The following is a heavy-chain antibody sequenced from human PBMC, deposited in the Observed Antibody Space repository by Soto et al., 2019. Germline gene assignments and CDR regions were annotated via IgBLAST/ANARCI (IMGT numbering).Heavy chain of an antibody. CDR2: ISGSGGST. CDR1: GFTFSSYA. Sequence: LRLSCAASGFTFSSYAMSWVRQAPGKGLEWVSAISGSGGSTYYADSVKGRFTISRDNSKNTLYLQMNSLRAEDTAVYYCAKDPRPFKGYSYGYDWGQGTLVTVSS. V-gene: IGHV3-23*01. J-gene: IGHJ4*02. D-gene: IGHD5-18*01. CDR3: AKDPRPFKGYSYGYD.